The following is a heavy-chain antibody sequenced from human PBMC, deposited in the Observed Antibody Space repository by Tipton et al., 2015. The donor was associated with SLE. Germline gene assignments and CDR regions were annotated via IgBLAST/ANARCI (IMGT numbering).Heavy chain of an antibody. J-gene: IGHJ2*01. V-gene: IGHV4-59*12. CDR3: ARRRGGYAGFDL. CDR1: GGSISNYY. D-gene: IGHD5-12*01. CDR2: IYYTGNT. Sequence: TLSLTCTVSGGSISNYYWNWIRQPPGKGLEWIGHIYYTGNTNYNPSLESRVTISVDTSKNQFSLKLSSVTAADTAVYYCARRRGGYAGFDLWGRGTLVTVSS.